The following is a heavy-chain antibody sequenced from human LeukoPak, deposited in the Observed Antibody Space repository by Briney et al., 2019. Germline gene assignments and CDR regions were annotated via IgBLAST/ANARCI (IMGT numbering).Heavy chain of an antibody. V-gene: IGHV3-53*01. CDR3: ARATQSSGWHDY. CDR1: GFTFSTYW. Sequence: GGSLRLSCGGSGFTFSTYWFHWVRQAPGKGLEWVSVIYSGGSTYYADSVKGRFTISRDNSKNTLYLQMNSLRAEDTAVYYCARATQSSGWHDYWGQGTLVTVSS. J-gene: IGHJ4*02. D-gene: IGHD6-19*01. CDR2: IYSGGST.